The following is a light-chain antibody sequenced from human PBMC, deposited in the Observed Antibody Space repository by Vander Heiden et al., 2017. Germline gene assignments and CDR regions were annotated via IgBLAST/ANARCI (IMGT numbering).Light chain of an antibody. V-gene: IGKV3-15*01. CDR3: QPEGT. CDR1: QSVSSN. J-gene: IGKJ2*01. CDR2: GAS. Sequence: EIVMTQSPATLSVSPGERATLSCRASQSVSSNLAGDQQKPGQAPRLLIYGASNRATGIKDRFSGSGSGTDFTRTISSMQSDDFEGDDGQPEGTFGQGTKLEIK.